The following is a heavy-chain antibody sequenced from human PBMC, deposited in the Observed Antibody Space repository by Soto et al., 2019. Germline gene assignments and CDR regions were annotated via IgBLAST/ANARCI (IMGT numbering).Heavy chain of an antibody. V-gene: IGHV4-59*01. J-gene: IGHJ6*02. D-gene: IGHD6-19*01. CDR2: ISYSGST. CDR3: ARGIEGWYQGRYYYGMDV. Sequence: QLQLQESGPGLVKPSETLSLICTVSGASITDYYWSWIRQSPGKGLEWIGYISYSGSTNYNPSLKSRVTISVDTSKNQFSLKLSSVTAADTAVYYCARGIEGWYQGRYYYGMDVWGQGTTVTVSS. CDR1: GASITDYY.